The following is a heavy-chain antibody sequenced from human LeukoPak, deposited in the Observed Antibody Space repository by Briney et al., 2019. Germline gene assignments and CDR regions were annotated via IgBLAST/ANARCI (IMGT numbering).Heavy chain of an antibody. CDR1: GGSISSGGYY. CDR2: IYYSAST. V-gene: IGHV4-31*03. J-gene: IGHJ6*02. CDR3: ARGKGVTIFGVVKYYGMDV. D-gene: IGHD3-3*01. Sequence: PSQTLSLTCTVSGGSISSGGYYWSWIRQHPGKGLEWIGYIYYSASTYYNPSLKSRVTISVDTSKNQFSLKLSSVTAADTAVYYCARGKGVTIFGVVKYYGMDVWGQGTTVTVSS.